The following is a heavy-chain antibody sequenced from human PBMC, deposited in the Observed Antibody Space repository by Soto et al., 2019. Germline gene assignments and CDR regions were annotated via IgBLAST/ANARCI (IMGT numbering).Heavy chain of an antibody. CDR1: GGSISSGGYY. Sequence: QVQLQESGPGLVKPSQTLSLTCTVSGGSISSGGYYWSWIRQHPGKGLEWIGYIYYSGSTYYNPSLKSRFTISVDTSKNQFSLKLSSVTAADTAVYYCARVQTTVTTFLADYWGQGTLVTVSS. J-gene: IGHJ4*02. V-gene: IGHV4-31*03. CDR3: ARVQTTVTTFLADY. CDR2: IYYSGST. D-gene: IGHD4-17*01.